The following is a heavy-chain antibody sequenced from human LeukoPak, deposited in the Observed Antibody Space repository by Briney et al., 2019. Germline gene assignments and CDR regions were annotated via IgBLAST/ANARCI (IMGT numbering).Heavy chain of an antibody. CDR2: ITGNGRNS. V-gene: IGHV3-23*01. D-gene: IGHD4-23*01. CDR1: GFTFNNYA. Sequence: GGSLRLSCAASGFTFNNYAMGWARQTPEKGLEWVSGITGNGRNSYYADSVRGRFTISRDNSKNTLYLQLNSLRAEDTAAYFCAKSGTVGSTRFDWYFDLWGRGTQVTVSS. J-gene: IGHJ2*01. CDR3: AKSGTVGSTRFDWYFDL.